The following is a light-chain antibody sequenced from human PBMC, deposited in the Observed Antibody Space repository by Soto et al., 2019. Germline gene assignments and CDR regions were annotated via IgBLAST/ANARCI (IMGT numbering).Light chain of an antibody. V-gene: IGLV2-14*01. CDR2: DVS. CDR1: SSDVGGYNY. CDR3: SSYTSSSTDV. Sequence: QSALTQPASVSGSPGQSITISCTGTSSDVGGYNYVSWYQQHPGKAPKLMIYDVSNQPSGVSNRFSGSKSGNTASLTISGLQAEDEADYYCSSYTSSSTDVFGTVTNVTVL. J-gene: IGLJ1*01.